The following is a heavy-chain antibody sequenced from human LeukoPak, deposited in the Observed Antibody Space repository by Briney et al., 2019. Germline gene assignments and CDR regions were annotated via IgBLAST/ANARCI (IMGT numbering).Heavy chain of an antibody. CDR3: ARGVRYCTNGVCYSEYFQH. J-gene: IGHJ1*01. CDR1: GYTFTSYD. CDR2: MNPNSGNT. Sequence: ASVKVSCKASGYTFTSYDINWVRQATGQGLEWMGWMNPNSGNTGYAQKFQGRVTITRNTSISTAYMELSSLRSEDTAVYYCARGVRYCTNGVCYSEYFQHWGQGTLVTVSS. V-gene: IGHV1-8*03. D-gene: IGHD2-8*01.